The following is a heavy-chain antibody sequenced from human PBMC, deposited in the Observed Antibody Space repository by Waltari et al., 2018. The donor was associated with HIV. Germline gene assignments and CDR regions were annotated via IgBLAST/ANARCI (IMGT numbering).Heavy chain of an antibody. CDR3: AREKNIPEKYHGMDV. CDR2: INAGNGNT. Sequence: QVQLVQSGAEVQKPGASVKVSVKASGSPFNSYSMNWVRQAPGRRFEWMGWINAGNGNTKYSQKMQGRVTITRDTSASTAYMELTSLRSEDTAVYYCAREKNIPEKYHGMDVWGQGTTVTVSS. CDR1: GSPFNSYS. J-gene: IGHJ6*02. V-gene: IGHV1-3*01.